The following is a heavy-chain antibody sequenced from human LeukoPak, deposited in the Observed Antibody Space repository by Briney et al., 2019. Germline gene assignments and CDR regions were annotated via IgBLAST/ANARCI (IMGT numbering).Heavy chain of an antibody. Sequence: PGRSLRLSCAASGFTFDDYAMHWVRQAPGKGLEWVSGISWNSGSIGYADSVKGRFTISRDNAKNSLYLQMNSLRAEDTALYYCAKPYHAGPYDAFDIWGQGTMVTVSS. J-gene: IGHJ3*02. CDR3: AKPYHAGPYDAFDI. V-gene: IGHV3-9*01. D-gene: IGHD6-13*01. CDR1: GFTFDDYA. CDR2: ISWNSGSI.